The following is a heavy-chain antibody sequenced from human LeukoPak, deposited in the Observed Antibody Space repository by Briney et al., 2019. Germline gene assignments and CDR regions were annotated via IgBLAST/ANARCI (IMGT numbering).Heavy chain of an antibody. D-gene: IGHD3-3*01. CDR3: AVYDFWSGYSFDY. CDR1: GFTFSSYW. Sequence: GSLRLSCAASGFTFSSYWMSWVRQAPGKGLEWVANIKQDGSEKYYVDSVKGRFTISRDNAKNSLYLQMNSLRAEDTAVYYCAVYDFWSGYSFDYWGQGTLVTVSS. J-gene: IGHJ4*02. V-gene: IGHV3-7*01. CDR2: IKQDGSEK.